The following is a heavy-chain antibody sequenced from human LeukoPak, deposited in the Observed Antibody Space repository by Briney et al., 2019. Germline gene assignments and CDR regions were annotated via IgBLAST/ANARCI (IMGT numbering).Heavy chain of an antibody. CDR3: ARLSGYVAYYYAMDV. V-gene: IGHV3-7*03. Sequence: PGGSLRLSCAASGFTFRTYSIHWVRQAPGKGLEWVANIKEDGSAQYYVDSVKGRFTISRDNSKNTLYLQMNSLRAEDTAVYYCARLSGYVAYYYAMDVWGQGTTVTVSS. CDR2: IKEDGSAQ. CDR1: GFTFRTYS. D-gene: IGHD5-12*01. J-gene: IGHJ6*02.